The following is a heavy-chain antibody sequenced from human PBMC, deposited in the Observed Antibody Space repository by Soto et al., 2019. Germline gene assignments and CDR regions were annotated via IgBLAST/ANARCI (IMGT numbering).Heavy chain of an antibody. V-gene: IGHV1-46*01. CDR1: GYTFTSYY. CDR3: ARVNGRGRLLWLGEKGYYFDY. CDR2: INPSGGST. D-gene: IGHD3-10*01. J-gene: IGHJ4*02. Sequence: ASVKVSCRASGYTFTSYYMHWVRQAPGQGLEWMGIINPSGGSTSYAQKFQGRVTMTRDTSTSTVYMELSSLRSEDTAVYYCARVNGRGRLLWLGEKGYYFDYWGQGTLVTVSS.